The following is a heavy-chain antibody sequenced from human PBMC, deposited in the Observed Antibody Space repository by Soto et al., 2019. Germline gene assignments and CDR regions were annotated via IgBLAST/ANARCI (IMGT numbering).Heavy chain of an antibody. V-gene: IGHV3-23*01. CDR1: GFTFSSYA. Sequence: TGGSLRLSCAASGFTFSSYAMSWVRQAPGKGLEWVSAISGSGGSTYYADSVKGRFTISRDNSKNTLYLQMNSLRAEDTAVYYCARDEEDSGSLLPLYYYYGMDVWGQGTTVTVSS. CDR2: ISGSGGST. CDR3: ARDEEDSGSLLPLYYYYGMDV. J-gene: IGHJ6*02. D-gene: IGHD1-26*01.